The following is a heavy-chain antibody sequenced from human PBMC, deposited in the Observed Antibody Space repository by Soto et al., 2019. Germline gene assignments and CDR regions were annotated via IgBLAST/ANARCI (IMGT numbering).Heavy chain of an antibody. Sequence: GGSLRLSCTASGFTFGDYAMSWFRQAPGKGLEWVGFIRSKAYGGTTEYAASVKGRFTISRDDSKSIAYLQMNSLKTEDTAVYYCTRETDYVIEQAAFDIWGQGTMVTVSS. D-gene: IGHD4-17*01. V-gene: IGHV3-49*03. CDR1: GFTFGDYA. J-gene: IGHJ3*02. CDR2: IRSKAYGGTT. CDR3: TRETDYVIEQAAFDI.